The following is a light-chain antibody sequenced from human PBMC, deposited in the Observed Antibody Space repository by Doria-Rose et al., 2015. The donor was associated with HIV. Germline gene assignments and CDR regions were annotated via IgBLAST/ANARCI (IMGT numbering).Light chain of an antibody. CDR3: SSRDSSANHVL. CDR1: SLRSSY. V-gene: IGLV3-19*01. J-gene: IGLJ2*01. CDR2: GKN. Sequence: VVTQEPAVSVALRQTVRITCQGDSLRSSYASWYQQKPGQAPILVIYGKNNRPSGIPDRFSGSSSGNTASLTITGAQAEDEADYCCSSRDSSANHVLFGGGTKVTVL.